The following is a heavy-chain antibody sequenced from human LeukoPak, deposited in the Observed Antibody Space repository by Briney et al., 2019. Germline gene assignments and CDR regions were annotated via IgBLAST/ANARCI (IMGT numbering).Heavy chain of an antibody. CDR2: ISSNGGST. Sequence: GGTLSLSCSASGFTFSSYAMHWVRQAPGKGLEYVSAISSNGGSTYYADPVKGSFIISRDTSKNTLYLQKISLRAADTAVYYCEKWRVSSGCDYWGQGTLVTVSS. V-gene: IGHV3-64*04. D-gene: IGHD6-19*01. CDR1: GFTFSSYA. CDR3: EKWRVSSGCDY. J-gene: IGHJ4*02.